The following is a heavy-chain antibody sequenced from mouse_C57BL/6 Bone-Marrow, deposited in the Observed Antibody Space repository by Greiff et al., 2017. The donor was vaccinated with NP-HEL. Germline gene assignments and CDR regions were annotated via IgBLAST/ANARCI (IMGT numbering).Heavy chain of an antibody. J-gene: IGHJ1*03. CDR3: TRDYSNFHWYFDV. CDR1: GFTFSSYA. V-gene: IGHV5-9-1*02. Sequence: EVKLVESGEGLVKPGGSLKLSCAASGFTFSSYAMSWVRQTPEKRLEWVAYISSGGDYIYYADTVKGRFTISRDNARNTLYLQMSSLKSEDTAMYYCTRDYSNFHWYFDVWGTGTTVTVSS. CDR2: ISSGGDYI. D-gene: IGHD2-5*01.